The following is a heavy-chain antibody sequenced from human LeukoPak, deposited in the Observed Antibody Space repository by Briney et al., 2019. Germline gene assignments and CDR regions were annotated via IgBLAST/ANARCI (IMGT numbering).Heavy chain of an antibody. CDR1: GGSINSGY. Sequence: PSETLSLTCSVSGGSINSGYWSWIRQPPGKGLEWIGLLYPSGSTNYNPSLKSRVTISAGTSKNQFSLKLSSVTAADTAVYYCARHIYAVTTTVNYYFDYWGQGTLVTVSS. CDR2: LYPSGST. D-gene: IGHD4-17*01. V-gene: IGHV4-4*08. CDR3: ARHIYAVTTTVNYYFDY. J-gene: IGHJ4*02.